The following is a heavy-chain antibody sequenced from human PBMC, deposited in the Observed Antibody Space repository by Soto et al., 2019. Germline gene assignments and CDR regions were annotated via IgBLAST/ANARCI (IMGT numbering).Heavy chain of an antibody. CDR2: ISGSGGNT. CDR1: GFTFITYA. J-gene: IGHJ4*02. V-gene: IGHV3-23*01. Sequence: GGSLRLSCAVSGFTFITYAMSWVRQTPGKGLEWVSAISGSGGNTYYADSVKGRFTISRDNSKNTLYLQMNSLRAEDTAVYYCAKNPDSSGYYAFDYWGQGTLVTVSS. CDR3: AKNPDSSGYYAFDY. D-gene: IGHD3-22*01.